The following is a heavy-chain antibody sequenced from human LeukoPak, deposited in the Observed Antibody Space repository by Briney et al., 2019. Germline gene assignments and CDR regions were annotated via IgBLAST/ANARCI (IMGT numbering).Heavy chain of an antibody. Sequence: RGSLRLSCATSGFTSSNYAMSWVRQAPGKGLEWVSAISGSAITTYYADSVKGRFAISRDNSKNTLYLQMTSLRAEDTAVYYCAKDQRFGDLDDYRGQGTLVTVAS. CDR2: ISGSAITT. D-gene: IGHD3-10*01. V-gene: IGHV3-23*01. CDR1: GFTSSNYA. CDR3: AKDQRFGDLDDY. J-gene: IGHJ4*02.